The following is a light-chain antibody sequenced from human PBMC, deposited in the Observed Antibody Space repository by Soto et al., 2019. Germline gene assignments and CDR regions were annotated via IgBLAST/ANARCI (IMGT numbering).Light chain of an antibody. CDR1: QSVSNY. J-gene: IGKJ1*01. CDR3: HQYGGSPQT. Sequence: EIVLTHSPGTLTLSPGERATLSSRASQSVSNYLAWYQRKPGQAPRLLIYGASSRATGIPDRFSGSGSGTDSTLTISRLEPEDFAVYYCHQYGGSPQTFGQGTKVDIK. CDR2: GAS. V-gene: IGKV3-20*01.